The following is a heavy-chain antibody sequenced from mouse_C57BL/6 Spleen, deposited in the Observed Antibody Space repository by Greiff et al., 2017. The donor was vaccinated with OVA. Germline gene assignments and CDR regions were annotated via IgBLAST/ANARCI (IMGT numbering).Heavy chain of an antibody. V-gene: IGHV7-3*01. D-gene: IGHD2-4*01. J-gene: IGHJ3*01. Sequence: EVQLVESGGGLVQPGGSLSLSCAASGFTFTDYYMSWVRQPPGKALEWLGFIRNKANGYTTEYSASVKGRFTISRDNSQSILYLQMNALRAEDSATYDCASLYDYDGGQWFAYWGQGTLVTVSA. CDR1: GFTFTDYY. CDR2: IRNKANGYTT. CDR3: ASLYDYDGGQWFAY.